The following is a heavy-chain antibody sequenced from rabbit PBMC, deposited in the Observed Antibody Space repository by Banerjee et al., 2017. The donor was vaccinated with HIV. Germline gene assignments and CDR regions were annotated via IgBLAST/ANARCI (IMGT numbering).Heavy chain of an antibody. CDR1: GIDFSSSYY. CDR2: IYSSGGSA. J-gene: IGHJ4*01. CDR3: ARGVAGVAGYGLPTGIKL. Sequence: QEQLVESGGGLVQPGGTLTLTCTASGIDFSSSYYMCWVRQAPGKGLEWIGCIYSSGGSAYYANWVNGRFTISKTSSTTVTLQMTSLTDADTATYFCARGVAGVAGYGLPTGIKLWGQGTLVTVS. D-gene: IGHD6-1*01. V-gene: IGHV1S45*01.